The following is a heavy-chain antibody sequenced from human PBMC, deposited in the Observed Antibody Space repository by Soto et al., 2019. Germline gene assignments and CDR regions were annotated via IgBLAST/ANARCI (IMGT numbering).Heavy chain of an antibody. D-gene: IGHD3-22*01. V-gene: IGHV4-59*01. Sequence: QVQLQESGPGLVKPSETLSLTCTVSGGSISSYYWSWIRQPPGKGLEWIGYIYYSGSTNYNPSLKSRVTISVDTSKNQFSLMLSSVTAADTAVYYCARDPGYYDSSGYYSYYYGMDVWGQGTTVTVSS. CDR2: IYYSGST. CDR1: GGSISSYY. J-gene: IGHJ6*02. CDR3: ARDPGYYDSSGYYSYYYGMDV.